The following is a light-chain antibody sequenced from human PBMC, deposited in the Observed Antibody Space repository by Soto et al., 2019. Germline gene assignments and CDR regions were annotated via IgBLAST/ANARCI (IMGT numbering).Light chain of an antibody. CDR1: SSDVGGYNY. Sequence: QSALTQPASVSGSPGQSITISCTGTSSDVGGYNYVSWYQQHPGKAPKLMIYEVSNRPSGVSNRFSGSKFGNTASLTISGLQAEDEADYYCSSYTSSSTLAVFGTGTKLTVL. J-gene: IGLJ1*01. CDR3: SSYTSSSTLAV. V-gene: IGLV2-14*01. CDR2: EVS.